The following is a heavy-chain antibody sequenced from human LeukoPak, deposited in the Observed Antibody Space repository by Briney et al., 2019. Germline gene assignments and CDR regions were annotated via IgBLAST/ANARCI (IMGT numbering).Heavy chain of an antibody. CDR3: ETDQQQLEKAPAC. V-gene: IGHV1-24*01. Sequence: ASVKVSCKVSGYTLTELSMHWVRQAPGTGLEWMGGFDPEDGETIYAQKFQGRVTMTEDTSTDTAYMELSSLRSEDTGVYYGETDQQQLEKAPACWGQGTLVTVSS. CDR2: FDPEDGET. J-gene: IGHJ4*02. CDR1: GYTLTELS. D-gene: IGHD6-13*01.